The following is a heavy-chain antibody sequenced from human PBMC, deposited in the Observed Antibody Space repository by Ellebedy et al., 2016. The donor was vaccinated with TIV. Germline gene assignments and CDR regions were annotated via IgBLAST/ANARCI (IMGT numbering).Heavy chain of an antibody. D-gene: IGHD4-17*01. Sequence: PGGPLRLSCAASGFTVSSNYMNWVRQAPWKGLEWVSVIYSGADGGDTKYADSVKGRFTISRDNSKSTLYLQMDSLRAEDTAVYYCARDLYSGEYDVFDYWGQGTLVTVSS. CDR2: IYSGADGGDT. CDR3: ARDLYSGEYDVFDY. V-gene: IGHV3-53*05. J-gene: IGHJ4*02. CDR1: GFTVSSNY.